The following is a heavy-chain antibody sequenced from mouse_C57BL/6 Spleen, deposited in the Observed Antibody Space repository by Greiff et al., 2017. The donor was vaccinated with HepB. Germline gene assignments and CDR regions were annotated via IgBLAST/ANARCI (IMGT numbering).Heavy chain of an antibody. V-gene: IGHV1-82*01. CDR1: GYAFSSSW. J-gene: IGHJ2*01. CDR3: ASITTVVASYYFDY. CDR2: IYPGDGDT. Sequence: QVQLQQPGPELVKPGASVKISCKASGYAFSSSWMNWVKQRPGKGLEWIGRIYPGDGDTNYNGKFKGKATLTADKSSSTAYMQLSSLTSEDSAVYFCASITTVVASYYFDYWGQGTTLTVSS. D-gene: IGHD1-1*01.